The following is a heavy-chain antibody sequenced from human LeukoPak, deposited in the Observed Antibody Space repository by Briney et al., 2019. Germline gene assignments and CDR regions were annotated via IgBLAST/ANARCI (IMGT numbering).Heavy chain of an antibody. D-gene: IGHD6-13*01. CDR2: IYYSGST. J-gene: IGHJ5*02. Sequence: SETLSLTCAVSGGSISSYYWSWIRQPPGKGLEWIGYIYYSGSTNYNPSLKSRVTISVDTSKNQFSLKLSSVTAADTAVYYCARGYSSSWLGGNWFDPWGQGTLVTVSS. CDR3: ARGYSSSWLGGNWFDP. V-gene: IGHV4-59*01. CDR1: GGSISSYY.